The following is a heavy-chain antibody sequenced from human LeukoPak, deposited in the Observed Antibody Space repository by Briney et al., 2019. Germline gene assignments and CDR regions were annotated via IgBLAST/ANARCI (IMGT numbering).Heavy chain of an antibody. CDR3: ARHGGGYSFDY. Sequence: SETLSLTCTVSGGSISSGGYYWSWIRQHPGEGLEWIGYIYYTGTTYFNPSLKNRLTISVDTSKNQFSLKLSSVTAADTAVYYCARHGGGYSFDYWGQGTLVTVSS. D-gene: IGHD4-23*01. J-gene: IGHJ4*02. CDR1: GGSISSGGYY. V-gene: IGHV4-31*03. CDR2: IYYTGTT.